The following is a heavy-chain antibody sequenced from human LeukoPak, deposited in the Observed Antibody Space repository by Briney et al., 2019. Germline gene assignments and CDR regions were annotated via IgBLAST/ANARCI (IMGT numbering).Heavy chain of an antibody. V-gene: IGHV1-18*01. CDR1: GYTFTDYG. CDR2: ISGYNGDT. Sequence: ASVKVPCKSSGYTFTDYGISWVRQAPGQGLEWMGWISGYNGDTRYAQDLQGRVTVTTDTSTSACYMELRSLRSDDTAVYYCARAPNYSSSGSPFWEVWGQGTLVTVSS. D-gene: IGHD3-10*01. J-gene: IGHJ4*02. CDR3: ARAPNYSSSGSPFWEV.